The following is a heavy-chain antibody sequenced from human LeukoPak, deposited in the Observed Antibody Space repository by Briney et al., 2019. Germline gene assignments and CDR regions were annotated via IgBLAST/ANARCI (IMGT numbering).Heavy chain of an antibody. Sequence: GASLRLSCAASGFTFSNYAMSWVRQAPGKGLGWVSIISGGGGNTYYADSVKGRFTISRDNSKNTLYLQMNSLRAEDTAVYYCANADPVTRGFDYWGQGSLVTVSS. CDR1: GFTFSNYA. V-gene: IGHV3-23*01. J-gene: IGHJ4*02. D-gene: IGHD4-11*01. CDR2: ISGGGGNT. CDR3: ANADPVTRGFDY.